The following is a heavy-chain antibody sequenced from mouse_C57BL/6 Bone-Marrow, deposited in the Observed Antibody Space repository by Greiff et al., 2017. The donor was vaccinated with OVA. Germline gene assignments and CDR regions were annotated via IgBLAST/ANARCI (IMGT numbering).Heavy chain of an antibody. V-gene: IGHV1-81*01. CDR3: AREGAYWWFDD. CDR1: GYTFTSYG. Sequence: VQRVESGAELARPGASVKLSCKASGYTFTSYGISWVKQRTGQGLEWIGEIYPRSGNTYYNEKFKGKATLTADKSSSTAYMELRSLTSEDSAVYYCAREGAYWWFDDWGTGTTVTVSS. J-gene: IGHJ1*03. CDR2: IYPRSGNT.